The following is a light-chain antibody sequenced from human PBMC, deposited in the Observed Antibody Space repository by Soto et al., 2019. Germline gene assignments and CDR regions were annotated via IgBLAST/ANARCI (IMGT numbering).Light chain of an antibody. V-gene: IGLV2-14*03. CDR3: SSYTSTSTLYV. J-gene: IGLJ1*01. CDR2: DVS. Sequence: QSALTQPASVSGSPGQSITISCTGTSSDIGGYTYVSWYQQLPGKVPKLIIYDVSNRPSGVSDRFSGSKSGNAASLTISGLQAEDEADYYCSSYTSTSTLYVFGTGTKLTVL. CDR1: SSDIGGYTY.